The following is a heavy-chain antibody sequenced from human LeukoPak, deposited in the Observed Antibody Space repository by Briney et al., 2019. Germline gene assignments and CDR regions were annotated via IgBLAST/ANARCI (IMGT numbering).Heavy chain of an antibody. D-gene: IGHD4-17*01. Sequence: PGGSLRLSCAASGFNLSTYSMNWVRQAPGKGLEWVSSISSSSSYIYYADSVKGRFTISRDNAKNSLYLQMNSLRAEDTAVYYCARDSDQGDYEDYWGQGTLVTVSS. V-gene: IGHV3-21*01. J-gene: IGHJ4*02. CDR2: ISSSSSYI. CDR1: GFNLSTYS. CDR3: ARDSDQGDYEDY.